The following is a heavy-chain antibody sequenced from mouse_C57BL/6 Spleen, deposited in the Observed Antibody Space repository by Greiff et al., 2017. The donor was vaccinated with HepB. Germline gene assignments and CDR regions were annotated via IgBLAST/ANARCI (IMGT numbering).Heavy chain of an antibody. D-gene: IGHD2-4*01. CDR2: ISSGSSTI. J-gene: IGHJ3*01. CDR1: GFTFSDYG. CDR3: ARADYDGAWFAY. Sequence: EVKLMESGGGLVKPGGSLKLSCAASGFTFSDYGMHWVRQAPEKGLEWVAYISSGSSTIYYADTVKGRFTISRDNAKNTLFLQMTSLRSEDTAMYYCARADYDGAWFAYWGQGTLVTVSA. V-gene: IGHV5-17*01.